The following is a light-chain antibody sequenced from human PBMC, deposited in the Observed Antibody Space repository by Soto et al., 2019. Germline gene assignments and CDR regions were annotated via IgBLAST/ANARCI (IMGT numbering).Light chain of an antibody. Sequence: VIWMTQSPSLLSASTGDRVTISCRMSQGISSYLAWYQQKPGKAPKLLIHDATSLESGVPSRFSGSGSGTEFTLTISSLQPDDFATYYCQQYSSYWTFAQGTKVDIK. J-gene: IGKJ1*01. CDR2: DAT. V-gene: IGKV1D-8*03. CDR1: QGISSY. CDR3: QQYSSYWT.